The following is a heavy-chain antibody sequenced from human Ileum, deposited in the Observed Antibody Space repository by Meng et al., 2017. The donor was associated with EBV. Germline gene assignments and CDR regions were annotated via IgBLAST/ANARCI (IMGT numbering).Heavy chain of an antibody. CDR1: GYTFINHD. V-gene: IGHV1-8*01. CDR2: MNSYTGNA. CDR3: ARGSGAGGRDWFDP. Sequence: QVQLVQSGAGVKKPGASVKVSCKASGYTFINHDINWVRQAAGQGLESIGWMNSYTGNAGYAQKFRGRVTMTRDTSINTAYLEVISLTSEDTAVYYCARGSGAGGRDWFDPWGQGTLVTASS. J-gene: IGHJ5*02. D-gene: IGHD3-16*01.